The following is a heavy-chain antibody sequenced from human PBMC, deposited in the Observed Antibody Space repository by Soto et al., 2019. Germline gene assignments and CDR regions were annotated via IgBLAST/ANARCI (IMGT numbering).Heavy chain of an antibody. D-gene: IGHD1-26*01. CDR2: ISAYNGNT. Sequence: QVQLVQSGAEVKKPGASVKVSCKASGYTFTSYVSWVRQAPGQGLEWMGWISAYNGNTNYAQKLQGRVTMTPDTSTSTANMELRSLRSDDTAVYYCARDQGGSYYYWGQGTLVTVSS. CDR1: GYTFTSY. V-gene: IGHV1-18*01. CDR3: ARDQGGSYYY. J-gene: IGHJ4*02.